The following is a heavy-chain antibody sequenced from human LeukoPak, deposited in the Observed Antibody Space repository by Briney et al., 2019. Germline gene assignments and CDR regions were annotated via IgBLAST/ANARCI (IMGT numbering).Heavy chain of an antibody. CDR1: GGSISSGGYS. J-gene: IGHJ6*02. CDR3: ARARSRELDDYGDFRYYYGMDV. CDR2: IYYSGST. Sequence: PSETLSLTCTVSGGSISSGGYSWSWIRQHPGKGLEWIGYIYYSGSTYYNPSLKSRVTISVDTSKNQFSLKLSSVTAADTAVYYCARARSRELDDYGDFRYYYGMDVWGQGTTVTVSS. D-gene: IGHD4-17*01. V-gene: IGHV4-31*03.